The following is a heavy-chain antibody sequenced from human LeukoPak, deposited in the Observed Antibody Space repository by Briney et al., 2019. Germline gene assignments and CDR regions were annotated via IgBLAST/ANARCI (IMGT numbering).Heavy chain of an antibody. CDR2: INPNSGGT. J-gene: IGHJ4*02. D-gene: IGHD5-12*01. V-gene: IGHV1-2*02. CDR1: GYTFTGYY. CDR3: ASPPAGGYDYKY. Sequence: ASVKVSCKASGYTFTGYYMRWVRQAPGQGLEWMGWINPNSGGTNYAQKFQGRVTMTRDTSISTAYMELSRLRSDDTAVHYCASPPAGGYDYKYWGQGTLVTVSS.